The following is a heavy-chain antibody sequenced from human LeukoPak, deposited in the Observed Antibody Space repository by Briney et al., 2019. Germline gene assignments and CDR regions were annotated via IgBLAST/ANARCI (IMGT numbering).Heavy chain of an antibody. CDR3: ARDHYDFWSGYYQGFDY. CDR1: GGSISSGSYY. V-gene: IGHV4-61*02. D-gene: IGHD3-3*01. CDR2: IYTSGST. Sequence: TLSLTCTVSGGSISSGSYYWSWIRPPAGKGLEWIGRIYTSGSTNYNPSLKSRVTISVDTSKNQFSLKLSSVTAADTAVYYCARDHYDFWSGYYQGFDYWGQGTLVTVSS. J-gene: IGHJ4*02.